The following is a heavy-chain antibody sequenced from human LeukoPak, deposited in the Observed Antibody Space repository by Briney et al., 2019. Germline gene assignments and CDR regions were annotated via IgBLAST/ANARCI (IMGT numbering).Heavy chain of an antibody. CDR2: IKQDGSEK. CDR3: ARDTGGGYSCYDC. V-gene: IGHV3-7*01. D-gene: IGHD5-18*01. Sequence: GGSLRLSCAASGFTFSSYWMTWIRQAPGKGLEWVDNIKQDGSEKYYVDSVKGRFTISRDNAKNSLYLQMNSLRAEDTAVYYCARDTGGGYSCYDCWGQGTLVTVSS. CDR1: GFTFSSYW. J-gene: IGHJ4*02.